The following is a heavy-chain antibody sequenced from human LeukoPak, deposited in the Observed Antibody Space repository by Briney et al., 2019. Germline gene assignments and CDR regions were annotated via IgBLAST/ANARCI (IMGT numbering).Heavy chain of an antibody. Sequence: SQTLSLTCTVSGGSLSSGGYYWSWIRQPPGKGLEWIGYIYHSGSTYYNPSLKSRVTISVDRSKNQFSLKLSSVTAADTAVYYCASVHCSSTSCYEDYWGQGTPVTVSS. J-gene: IGHJ4*02. CDR2: IYHSGST. CDR1: GGSLSSGGYY. V-gene: IGHV4-30-2*01. CDR3: ASVHCSSTSCYEDY. D-gene: IGHD2-2*01.